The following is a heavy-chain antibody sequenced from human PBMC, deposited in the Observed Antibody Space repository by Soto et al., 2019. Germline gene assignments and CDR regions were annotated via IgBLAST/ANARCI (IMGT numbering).Heavy chain of an antibody. Sequence: QVQLVESGGGVVQPGRSLRLSCAASGFIFSNYGMHWVRQAPGKGLEWLAIISNDGSDKFYADSVKGRFSVSRDNSKSILSLQMNSLRSDDTALYYCATAVSGAYWGHGTRVTVSS. CDR2: ISNDGSDK. CDR3: ATAVSGAY. D-gene: IGHD7-27*01. CDR1: GFIFSNYG. J-gene: IGHJ4*01. V-gene: IGHV3-30*03.